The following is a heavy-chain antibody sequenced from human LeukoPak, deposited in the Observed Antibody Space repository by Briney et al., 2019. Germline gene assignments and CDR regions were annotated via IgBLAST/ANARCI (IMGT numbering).Heavy chain of an antibody. CDR2: ISSSSSYK. CDR3: VRGGTGNGNYFDF. Sequence: GGXLRLSCAASGFTFSSYSMNWVRQAPGKGLEWVSSISSSSSYKYYADSVKGRFTISRDNAKNSLYLQMNGLRGEDTAVYYCVRGGTGNGNYFDFWGQGTLVTVSS. V-gene: IGHV3-21*01. CDR1: GFTFSSYS. D-gene: IGHD1-1*01. J-gene: IGHJ4*02.